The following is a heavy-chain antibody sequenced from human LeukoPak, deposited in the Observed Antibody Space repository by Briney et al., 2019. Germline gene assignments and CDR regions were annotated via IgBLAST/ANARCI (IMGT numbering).Heavy chain of an antibody. CDR3: ARSVMYYGARLSDIYYCRDY. D-gene: IGHD3-3*01. J-gene: IGHJ6*03. V-gene: IGHV4-59*01. Sequence: SETLSLTCTVSGGSISSYYWSWIRQPPGKGLEWIGYIYYSGGTNYNPSLETRVTISVDTSKNQFSQKLSSATAADTAVQYGARSVMYYGARLSDIYYCRDYWGKGTPVTVSS. CDR2: IYYSGGT. CDR1: GGSISSYY.